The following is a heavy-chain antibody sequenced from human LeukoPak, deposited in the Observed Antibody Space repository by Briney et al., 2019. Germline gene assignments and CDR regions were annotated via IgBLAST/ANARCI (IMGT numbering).Heavy chain of an antibody. CDR3: ARDLVVTAPGSDDAFDI. D-gene: IGHD2-21*02. CDR1: GGSISSSSYY. V-gene: IGHV4-39*07. J-gene: IGHJ3*02. Sequence: SETLSLICTVSGGSISSSSYYWGWIRQPPGKGLEWIGSIYYSGSTYYNPSLKSRVTISVDTSKNQFSLKLSSVTAADTAVYYCARDLVVTAPGSDDAFDIWGQGTMVTVSS. CDR2: IYYSGST.